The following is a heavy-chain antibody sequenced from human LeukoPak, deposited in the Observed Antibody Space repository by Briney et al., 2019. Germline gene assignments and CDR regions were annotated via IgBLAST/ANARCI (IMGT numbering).Heavy chain of an antibody. D-gene: IGHD3-10*01. CDR3: ASPGWFGELSFDY. V-gene: IGHV3-21*01. CDR1: GFTFSSYS. CDR2: ISSSSSYI. J-gene: IGHJ4*02. Sequence: GGSLILSCAASGFTFSSYSMNWVRQAPGKGLEWVSSISSSSSYIYYADSVKGRFTISRDNAKNSLYLQMNSLRAEDTAVYYCASPGWFGELSFDYWGQGTRVTISS.